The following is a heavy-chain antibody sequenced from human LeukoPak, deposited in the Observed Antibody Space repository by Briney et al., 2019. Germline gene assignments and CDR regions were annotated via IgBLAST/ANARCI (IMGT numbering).Heavy chain of an antibody. CDR3: ATSYDYVWGSYRHPFDY. D-gene: IGHD3-16*02. CDR1: GYTFTGYY. Sequence: ASVKVSCKASGYTFTGYYIHWVRQAPGQGLEWMGWISPNSGGTNYAQKFQGRVTMTRDTSISTAYMELSRLRSDDTAVYYCATSYDYVWGSYRHPFDYWGQGTLVTVSS. CDR2: ISPNSGGT. J-gene: IGHJ4*02. V-gene: IGHV1-2*02.